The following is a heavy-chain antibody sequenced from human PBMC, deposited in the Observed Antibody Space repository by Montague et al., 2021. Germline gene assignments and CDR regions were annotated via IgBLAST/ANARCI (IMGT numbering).Heavy chain of an antibody. V-gene: IGHV4-39*01. J-gene: IGHJ2*01. D-gene: IGHD5-12*01. CDR1: GGSISSSSYY. CDR2: IYYSGST. CDR3: ARPNIVTIHWYFDL. Sequence: SETLSLTCTVSGGSISSSSYYWGWIRQPPGKGLEWIGSIYYSGSTYYNPSLKSRVTISVDPSKNQFSLRLSSVTAADTAAYYCARPNIVTIHWYFDLWGRGTLVLVSS.